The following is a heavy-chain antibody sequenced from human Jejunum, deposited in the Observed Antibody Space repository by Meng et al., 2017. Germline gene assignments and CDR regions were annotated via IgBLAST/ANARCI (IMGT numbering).Heavy chain of an antibody. CDR2: VFHSGTP. CDR3: ASRPVGIRTYYFDC. D-gene: IGHD2-21*01. V-gene: IGHV4-4*02. Sequence: APGLVKPSVTPSLSCAVSGGSITSTKWWSWGRQTPGKGLEWIGEVFHSGTPNYNPSLMSRLTMSVDKSKNQFSLNLTSVTAADTAVYYCASRPVGIRTYYFDCWGQGTLVTVSS. CDR1: GGSITSTKW. J-gene: IGHJ4*02.